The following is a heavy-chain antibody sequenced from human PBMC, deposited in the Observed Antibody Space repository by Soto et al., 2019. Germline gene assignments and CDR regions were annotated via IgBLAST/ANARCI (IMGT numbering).Heavy chain of an antibody. CDR1: GYTFNGYY. J-gene: IGHJ3*02. Sequence: QGQLVQSGAEVQKPGASVKVSCQAAGYTFNGYYMQWLRQAPGQGLEWMGWINTYRGGTNYAQKFQGWVTMTRDTSISTAYTELSRLSSDDTAVYYFARDIEFFSSSWYQAAFDIWCQGTMVTVSS. CDR3: ARDIEFFSSSWYQAAFDI. CDR2: INTYRGGT. V-gene: IGHV1-2*04. D-gene: IGHD6-13*01.